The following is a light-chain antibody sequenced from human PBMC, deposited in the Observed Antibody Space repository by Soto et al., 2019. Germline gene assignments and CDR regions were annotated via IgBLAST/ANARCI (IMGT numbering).Light chain of an antibody. Sequence: DIQMTQSPSSLSASVGDRVTITCRTSQRIGNYLDWYQLKPGKAPNLLIYTSSSLQSGVPSRFSGSGSGTEFTLTISSLQPDDFATYYCQQFNTTPWTFGQGTKVDI. CDR2: TSS. J-gene: IGKJ1*01. V-gene: IGKV1-5*03. CDR1: QRIGNY. CDR3: QQFNTTPWT.